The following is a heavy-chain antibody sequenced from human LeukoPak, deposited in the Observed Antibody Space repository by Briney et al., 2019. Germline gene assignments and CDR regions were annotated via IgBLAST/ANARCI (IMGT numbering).Heavy chain of an antibody. D-gene: IGHD2-15*01. CDR2: INSDGSST. J-gene: IGHJ4*02. Sequence: GGSLRLSCAASGFTFSSYWMHWVRQAPGKGLVWVSHINSDGSSTSYADSVKGRFTISRDNAKNTLYLQKNSLRAEDTTVYYCAGDLECSGGSCYVLWGQGTLVTVSS. CDR1: GFTFSSYW. CDR3: AGDLECSGGSCYVL. V-gene: IGHV3-74*01.